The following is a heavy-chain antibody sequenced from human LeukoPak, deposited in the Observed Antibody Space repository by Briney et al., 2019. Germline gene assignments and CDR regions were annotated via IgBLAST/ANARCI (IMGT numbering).Heavy chain of an antibody. Sequence: SETLSLTCTVSGGSISSSSYYWSWIRQPPGKGLEWIGYIYYSGSTNYNPSLKSRVTISVDTSKNQFSLKLSSVTAADTAVYYCARDHYYDSSGYYYQNYYYGMDVWGQGTTVTVSS. CDR1: GGSISSSSYY. CDR2: IYYSGST. V-gene: IGHV4-61*01. CDR3: ARDHYYDSSGYYYQNYYYGMDV. J-gene: IGHJ6*02. D-gene: IGHD3-22*01.